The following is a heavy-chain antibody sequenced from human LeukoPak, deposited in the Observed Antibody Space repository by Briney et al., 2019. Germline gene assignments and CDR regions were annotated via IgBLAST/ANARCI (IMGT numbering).Heavy chain of an antibody. V-gene: IGHV3-7*04. CDR2: INPDGSGK. CDR1: GFTFSSYW. J-gene: IGHJ4*02. CDR3: LRDYSGF. D-gene: IGHD2-15*01. Sequence: GGSLKPSCAASGFTFSSYWMSWVRQVPGKGLEWVGNINPDGSGKYYVDSVRGRFTISRDNAKNSLYLQMNSLRAEDTAVYYCLRDYSGFWGQGTLVTVSS.